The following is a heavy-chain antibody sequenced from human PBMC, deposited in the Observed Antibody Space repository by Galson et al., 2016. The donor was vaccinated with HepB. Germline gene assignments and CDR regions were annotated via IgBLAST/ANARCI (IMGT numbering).Heavy chain of an antibody. CDR2: IYSGGNT. Sequence: SLRLSCAASEFSVSTNFIHWVRQAPGKGLESVSLIYSGGNTYHADSVKGRFTISRDNSKNTVYLKMNSLKDEDTAVYYCASARKVFGPFDPWGQGTLVTVSS. CDR3: ASARKVFGPFDP. J-gene: IGHJ5*02. V-gene: IGHV3-53*01. D-gene: IGHD3-3*01. CDR1: EFSVSTNF.